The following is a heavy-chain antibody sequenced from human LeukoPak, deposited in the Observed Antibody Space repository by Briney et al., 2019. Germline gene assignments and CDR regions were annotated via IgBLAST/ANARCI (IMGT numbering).Heavy chain of an antibody. CDR1: GFTFSNAW. CDR3: ARDLSGSLYYFDY. J-gene: IGHJ4*02. D-gene: IGHD1-26*01. CDR2: TSASGRST. Sequence: GGSLRLSCAASGFTFSNAWMNWVRQAPGKGLEWVSATSASGRSTYYADSVKGRFTISRDNSKNTLYLQMNSLRAEDTAVYYCARDLSGSLYYFDYWGQGTLVTVSS. V-gene: IGHV3-23*01.